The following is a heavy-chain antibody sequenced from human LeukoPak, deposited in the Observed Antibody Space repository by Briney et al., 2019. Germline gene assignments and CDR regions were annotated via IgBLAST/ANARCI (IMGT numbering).Heavy chain of an antibody. V-gene: IGHV3-74*01. J-gene: IGHJ5*02. CDR2: LSPDGNST. Sequence: GGSLRLSCAASGFTFSNYGMQWVRQAPEKGLVWVARLSPDGNSTTSADSVKGRFTISRDNAKNTLYLQMRSLRADDTAVYYCTSMTREAPGLPDPWGQGTLVTVSS. D-gene: IGHD4-11*01. CDR3: TSMTREAPGLPDP. CDR1: GFTFSNYG.